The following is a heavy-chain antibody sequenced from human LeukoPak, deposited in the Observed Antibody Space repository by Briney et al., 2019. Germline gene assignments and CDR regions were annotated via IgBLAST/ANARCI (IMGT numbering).Heavy chain of an antibody. CDR1: GFTFSSCE. CDR2: IDSSGTTI. CDR3: ARVSESYHDY. D-gene: IGHD1-26*01. J-gene: IGHJ4*02. V-gene: IGHV3-48*03. Sequence: GGSLRLSCAASGFTFSSCEMNWVRQTPGKGREWVSYIDSSGTTIYYADSVKGRFTSSRDNAKNSLYLQMNSLRADDTAVYYCARVSESYHDYWGQGTLVTVSS.